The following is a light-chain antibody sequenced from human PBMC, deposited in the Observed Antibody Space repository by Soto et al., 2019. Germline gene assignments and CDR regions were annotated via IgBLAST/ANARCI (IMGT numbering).Light chain of an antibody. CDR2: GAS. Sequence: EIVLTQSPGTLSLSPGERATLSCRASQSVSSSYLAWYQQKPGQAPRLLIYGASSRATGIPDRFCGSGSGTDFTLTISRLEPEASAVYYCQQYGSSKFTFGPGTKVDIK. V-gene: IGKV3-20*01. J-gene: IGKJ3*01. CDR1: QSVSSSY. CDR3: QQYGSSKFT.